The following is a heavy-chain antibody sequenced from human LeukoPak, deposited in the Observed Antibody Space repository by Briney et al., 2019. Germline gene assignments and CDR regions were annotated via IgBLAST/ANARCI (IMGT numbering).Heavy chain of an antibody. CDR2: INPNNGDT. J-gene: IGHJ6*03. CDR1: GYTFTDYY. Sequence: WASVTVSRKASGYTFTDYYMHWVQQAPGQGLEWMGWINPNNGDTNYAQSFQGRVSVTRDTSISTAYMELSRLTSDDTAMYYCARGMPTTVVTPSGYYHMDVWGKGTTVTVSS. D-gene: IGHD4-23*01. V-gene: IGHV1-2*02. CDR3: ARGMPTTVVTPSGYYHMDV.